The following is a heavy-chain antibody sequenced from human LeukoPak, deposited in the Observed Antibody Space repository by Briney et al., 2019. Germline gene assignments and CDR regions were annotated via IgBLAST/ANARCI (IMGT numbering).Heavy chain of an antibody. CDR3: AHRFPYSSGSYYFDF. CDR1: GFSLSTSGMG. D-gene: IGHD6-19*01. Sequence: SGPTLVNPTQTLTLTCTFSGFSLSTSGMGVAWIRQPPGKALEWLALILWDDEERYSPSLKSRVTITKDTSKNQVVLTMTHMDPVDTATYYCAHRFPYSSGSYYFDFWGQGTLVAVSS. J-gene: IGHJ4*02. V-gene: IGHV2-5*02. CDR2: ILWDDEE.